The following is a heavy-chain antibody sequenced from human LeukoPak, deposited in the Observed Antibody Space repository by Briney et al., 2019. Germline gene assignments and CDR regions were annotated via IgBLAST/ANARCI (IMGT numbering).Heavy chain of an antibody. D-gene: IGHD6-13*01. J-gene: IGHJ6*02. CDR1: GFNVSGNY. CDR3: ARDGSIAAAGTGDYYYYYGMDV. CDR2: IYHSGST. V-gene: IGHV4-38-2*02. Sequence: GSLRLSCAASGFNVSGNYMTWVRQAPGKGLEWIGSIYHSGSTYYNPSLKSRVTISVDTSKNQFSLKLSSVTAADTAVYYCARDGSIAAAGTGDYYYYYGMDVWGQGTTVTVSS.